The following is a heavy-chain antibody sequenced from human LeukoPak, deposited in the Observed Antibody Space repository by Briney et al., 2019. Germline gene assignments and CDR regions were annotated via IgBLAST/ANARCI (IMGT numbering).Heavy chain of an antibody. CDR1: GGSISSYY. CDR3: ARGVSYCDSSGYYNEYFQH. V-gene: IGHV4-59*08. CDR2: IYYSGST. Sequence: PSETLSLTCTVSGGSISSYYWSWIRQSPGKGLEWIGYIYYSGSTNYNPSLKSRVTISVDTSKNQFSLKLSSVTAADTAVYYCARGVSYCDSSGYYNEYFQHWGQGTLVTVSS. J-gene: IGHJ1*01. D-gene: IGHD3-22*01.